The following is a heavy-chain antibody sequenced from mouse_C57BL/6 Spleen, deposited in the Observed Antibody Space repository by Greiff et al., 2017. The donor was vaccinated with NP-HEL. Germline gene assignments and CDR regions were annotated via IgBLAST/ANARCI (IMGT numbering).Heavy chain of an antibody. D-gene: IGHD1-1*01. J-gene: IGHJ4*01. CDR1: GFTFSDYG. Sequence: EVKLVASGGGLVKPGGSLKLSCAASGFTFSDYGMHWVRQAPEKGLEWVAYISSGSSTIYYADTVKGRFTISRDNAKNTLFLQMTSLRSEDTAMYYCARRGTTVVASYYYAMDYWGQGTSVTVSS. V-gene: IGHV5-17*01. CDR3: ARRGTTVVASYYYAMDY. CDR2: ISSGSSTI.